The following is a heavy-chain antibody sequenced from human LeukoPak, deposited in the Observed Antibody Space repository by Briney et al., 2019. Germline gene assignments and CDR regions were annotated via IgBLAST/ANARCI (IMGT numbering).Heavy chain of an antibody. CDR2: ISGSDGST. CDR3: AKDLPPYYDFWSGSLYFDY. J-gene: IGHJ4*02. V-gene: IGHV3-23*01. CDR1: GFTFSSYA. D-gene: IGHD3-3*01. Sequence: PGGSLRLSCAASGFTFSSYAMSWVRQAPGKGLEWVSAISGSDGSTYYADSVKGRFTISRDNSKNTLYLQMNSLRAEDTAVYYCAKDLPPYYDFWSGSLYFDYWGQGTLVTVSS.